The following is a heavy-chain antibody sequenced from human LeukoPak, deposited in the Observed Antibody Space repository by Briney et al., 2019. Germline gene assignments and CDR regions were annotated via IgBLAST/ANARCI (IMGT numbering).Heavy chain of an antibody. CDR1: GFTFSSYA. CDR3: ARDKLEPGYSMDV. D-gene: IGHD1-1*01. J-gene: IGHJ6*02. CDR2: ISGSGDST. Sequence: GGSLRLSCAASGFTFSSYAMNWVRQAPGKGLEWVSTISGSGDSTYYADSVKGRFAISRDNSKSTLFLQMNSLRAEDTAIYYCARDKLEPGYSMDVWGQGTTVTVSS. V-gene: IGHV3-23*01.